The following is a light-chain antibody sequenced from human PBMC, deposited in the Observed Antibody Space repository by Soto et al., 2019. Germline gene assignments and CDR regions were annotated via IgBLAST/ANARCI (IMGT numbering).Light chain of an antibody. CDR1: SSNIGNNY. J-gene: IGLJ3*02. CDR3: GTWDSLWV. Sequence: QAVVTQPPSVSAAPGQKVTISCSGSSSNIGNNYVSWYQQLPGTAPKLLIYENNKRPSGIPDRFSGSKSGTSATLGITGLQTGDEADYYCGTWDSLWVFGGGTKLTVL. V-gene: IGLV1-51*02. CDR2: ENN.